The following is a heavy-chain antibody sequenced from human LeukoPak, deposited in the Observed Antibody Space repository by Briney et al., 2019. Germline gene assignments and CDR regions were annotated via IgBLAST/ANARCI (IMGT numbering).Heavy chain of an antibody. D-gene: IGHD6-19*01. CDR1: GYTFTSYG. J-gene: IGHJ5*02. CDR2: INAGNGNT. Sequence: ASVTVSCKASGYTFTSYGISWVRQAPGQRLEWMGWINAGNGNTKYSQKFQGRVTITRDTSASTAYMELSSLRSEDTAVYYCARYGHKYSGWFTSNWFDPWGQGTLVTVSS. V-gene: IGHV1-3*01. CDR3: ARYGHKYSGWFTSNWFDP.